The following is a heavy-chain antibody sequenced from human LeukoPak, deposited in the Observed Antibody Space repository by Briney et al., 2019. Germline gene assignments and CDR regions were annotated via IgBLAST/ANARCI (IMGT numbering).Heavy chain of an antibody. Sequence: GGSLRLSCAASGFTFSSYSMNWVRQAPGKGLEWVSSISSSSSYIYYADSVKGRFTISRDNSKNSLYLQMNSLRTEDTALYYCAKDSIETRDIVVVVTSYFDYWSQGTLVTVSS. CDR3: AKDSIETRDIVVVVTSYFDY. CDR2: ISSSSSYI. V-gene: IGHV3-21*04. D-gene: IGHD2-15*01. CDR1: GFTFSSYS. J-gene: IGHJ4*02.